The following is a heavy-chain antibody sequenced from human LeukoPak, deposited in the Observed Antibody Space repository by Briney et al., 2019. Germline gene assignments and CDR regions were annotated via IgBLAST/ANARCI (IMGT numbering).Heavy chain of an antibody. Sequence: GGSLRLSCAASGFTFSNYGIHWVRQAPGKGLEWVAVISYDGSKKYYADFVKGRFTISRDNSKNTLHLQMNSLRAEDTAVYYCAKLTSGSSGYPRGAVAFDIWGQGTMVTVSS. D-gene: IGHD3-22*01. CDR3: AKLTSGSSGYPRGAVAFDI. CDR1: GFTFSNYG. J-gene: IGHJ3*02. V-gene: IGHV3-30*18. CDR2: ISYDGSKK.